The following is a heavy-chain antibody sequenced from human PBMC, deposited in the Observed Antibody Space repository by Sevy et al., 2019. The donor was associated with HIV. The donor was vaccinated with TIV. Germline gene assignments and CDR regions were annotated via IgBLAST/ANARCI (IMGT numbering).Heavy chain of an antibody. V-gene: IGHV3-53*01. CDR1: GFTVSSNY. CDR2: IYSCGST. CDR3: ARDKVGRYYFDY. J-gene: IGHJ4*02. Sequence: GGSLRLSCAASGFTVSSNYMTWVRQAPGKGLEWVSVIYSCGSTYYADSVKGRFTISRDDSKNTLYLQMNSLRAEDTALYYCARDKVGRYYFDYWGQGTLVTVSS.